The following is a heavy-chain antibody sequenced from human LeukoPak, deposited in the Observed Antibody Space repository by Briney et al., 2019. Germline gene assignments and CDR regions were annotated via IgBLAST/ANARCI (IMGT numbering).Heavy chain of an antibody. CDR3: ARGGYSGYEFDY. J-gene: IGHJ4*02. CDR2: IYSSGST. D-gene: IGHD5-12*01. CDR1: GGSISSYY. Sequence: SETLSLTCTASGGSISSYYWSWIRQPPGKGLEWIGYIYSSGSTNYNPSLKSRVTISVDTSKNQLSLILSSVTAADTAVYYCARGGYSGYEFDYWGQGALVTCSS. V-gene: IGHV4-59*01.